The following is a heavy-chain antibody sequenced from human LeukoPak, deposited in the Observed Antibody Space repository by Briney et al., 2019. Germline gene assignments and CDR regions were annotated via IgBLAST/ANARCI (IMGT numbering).Heavy chain of an antibody. V-gene: IGHV3-21*01. D-gene: IGHD2/OR15-2a*01. J-gene: IGHJ5*02. CDR2: ISSSSSYI. CDR3: ARGKTSQNIVTRKTYNWFDP. CDR1: GFTFSSYS. Sequence: GGSLRLSCAASGFTFSSYSMNWVRQAPGKGLEWVSSISSSSSYIYYADSVKGRFTISRDNAKNSLYLQMKSLRAEDTAVYYCARGKTSQNIVTRKTYNWFDPWGQGTLVTVSS.